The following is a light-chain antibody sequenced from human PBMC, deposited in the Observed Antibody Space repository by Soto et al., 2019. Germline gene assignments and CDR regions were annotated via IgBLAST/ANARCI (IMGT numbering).Light chain of an antibody. V-gene: IGKV3-20*01. CDR3: QHCGSSLIT. Sequence: IVLTQSPGTLSLSPGERFTLSCRASQSVTTRLAWYQHKPGQAPTLLMSGASNRASGVPVRFSGSGSGTDFTLTISRLEPEDFAVYYCQHCGSSLITFGRGTRLEIK. CDR2: GAS. CDR1: QSVTTR. J-gene: IGKJ5*01.